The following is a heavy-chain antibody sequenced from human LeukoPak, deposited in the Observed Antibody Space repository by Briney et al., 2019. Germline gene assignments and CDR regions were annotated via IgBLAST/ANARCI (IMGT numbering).Heavy chain of an antibody. J-gene: IGHJ5*01. Sequence: TETLSLTCTVSGGSISSYYWSWIRQPPGKGLEWIGYIYYSGSTNYNPSLKSRVTISVDTSKNQFSLKLSSVTAADTAVYYCARARWFDYWGQGTLVTVSS. CDR3: ARARWFDY. CDR1: GGSISSYY. V-gene: IGHV4-59*01. CDR2: IYYSGST.